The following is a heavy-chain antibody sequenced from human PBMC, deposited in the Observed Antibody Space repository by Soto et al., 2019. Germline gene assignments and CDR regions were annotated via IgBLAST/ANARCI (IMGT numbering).Heavy chain of an antibody. CDR1: GGTFSSYA. V-gene: IGHV1-69*13. J-gene: IGHJ6*02. CDR2: IIPIFGTA. CDR3: ATESKIAVRVPGDV. D-gene: IGHD6-6*01. Sequence: SVKVSWKASGGTFSSYAISWVRQAPGQGLEWMGGIIPIFGTANYAQKFQGRVTITADESTSTAYMELSSLRSEDTAVYYCATESKIAVRVPGDVWGQGTTVTVSS.